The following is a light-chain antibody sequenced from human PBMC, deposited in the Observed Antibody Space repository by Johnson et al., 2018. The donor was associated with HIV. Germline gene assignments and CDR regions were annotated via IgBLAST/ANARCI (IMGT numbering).Light chain of an antibody. J-gene: IGLJ1*01. V-gene: IGLV1-51*02. CDR1: SSNIGNNY. CDR2: ENN. CDR3: GTWDNSLSAYV. Sequence: QSVLTQPPSVSAAPGQKLTISCSGSSSNIGNNYVSWYQQLPGTAPKLLIYENNKRPSGIPDRFSGSKSGTSATLGITGLQTGDEADYYCGTWDNSLSAYVFGTGTTVTVL.